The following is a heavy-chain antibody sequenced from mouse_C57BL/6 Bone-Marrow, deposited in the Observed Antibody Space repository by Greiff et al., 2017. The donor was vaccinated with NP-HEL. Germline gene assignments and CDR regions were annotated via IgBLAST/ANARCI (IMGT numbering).Heavy chain of an antibody. V-gene: IGHV1-59*01. Sequence: VQLQQPGAELVRPGTSVKLSCKASGYTFTSYWMHWVKQRPGQGLEWIGVIDPSDSYTNYNQQFKGKATLTVDTSSITAYIQLSSLTSEDSAVYYCASKEYFDVWGTGTTVTVSS. CDR3: ASKEYFDV. CDR2: IDPSDSYT. CDR1: GYTFTSYW. J-gene: IGHJ1*03.